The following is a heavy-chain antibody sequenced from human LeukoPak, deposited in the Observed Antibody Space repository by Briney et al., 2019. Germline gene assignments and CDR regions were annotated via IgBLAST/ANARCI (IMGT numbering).Heavy chain of an antibody. CDR3: ASRAWGFDP. J-gene: IGHJ5*02. Sequence: SETLSLTCAVYGRSFSGYYWSWIRQPPGKGLEWIGEINHSGSTNYNPSLKSRVTISVDTSKNQFSLKLSSVTAADTAVYYCASRAWGFDPWGQGTLVTVSS. D-gene: IGHD7-27*01. CDR1: GRSFSGYY. V-gene: IGHV4-34*01. CDR2: INHSGST.